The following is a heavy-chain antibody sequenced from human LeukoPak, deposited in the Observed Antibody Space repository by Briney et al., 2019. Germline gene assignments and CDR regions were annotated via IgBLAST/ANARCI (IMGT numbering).Heavy chain of an antibody. CDR2: IYYSGST. CDR1: GGSISSSSYY. Sequence: PSEPLSLTCTVSGGSISSSSYYWGWIRQPPGKGLEWIGSIYYSGSTYYNPSLKSRVTISVDTSKNQFSLKLSSVTAADTAVYYCARSGSGGWIDHWGQGTLVTFSS. V-gene: IGHV4-39*01. CDR3: ARSGSGGWIDH. D-gene: IGHD6-19*01. J-gene: IGHJ4*02.